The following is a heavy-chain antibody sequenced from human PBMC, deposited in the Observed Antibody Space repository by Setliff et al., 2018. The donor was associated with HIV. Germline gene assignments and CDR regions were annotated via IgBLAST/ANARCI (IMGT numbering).Heavy chain of an antibody. CDR1: GGSISSGGYS. D-gene: IGHD3-22*01. CDR3: ARVRLTMIMMVDYFDQ. Sequence: SETLSLTCAVSGGSISSGGYSWNWIRQPPGKGLEWIGYIYHSGSTFYNPSLKSRVTLSADTSKNPLSLSLTSVTAADTAVYYCARVRLTMIMMVDYFDQWGQGTLVTVSS. V-gene: IGHV4-30-2*01. CDR2: IYHSGST. J-gene: IGHJ4*02.